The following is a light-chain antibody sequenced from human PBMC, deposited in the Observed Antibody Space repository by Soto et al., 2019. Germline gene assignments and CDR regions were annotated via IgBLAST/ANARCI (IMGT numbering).Light chain of an antibody. J-gene: IGLJ7*01. CDR3: GTCDSSLRDAV. Sequence: QYVLTQPASVSAAQVQKVTISWSGSSSNSGHNYVSGYQQLPGTAPKLLIYDNKKRPSEIPDRFSGSKSVTSATLGITGLKTGDAADYYFGTCDSSLRDAVLGGGTQLTVL. CDR1: SSNSGHNY. V-gene: IGLV1-51*01. CDR2: DNK.